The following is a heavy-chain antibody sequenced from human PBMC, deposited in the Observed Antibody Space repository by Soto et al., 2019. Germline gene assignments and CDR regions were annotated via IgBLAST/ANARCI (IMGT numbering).Heavy chain of an antibody. CDR3: ARVLGYSYVDYYGMDV. D-gene: IGHD5-18*01. J-gene: IGHJ6*02. CDR1: GGTFSSDA. V-gene: IGHV1-69*13. Sequence: ASVKVSCKASGGTFSSDAISLVRQAPGQGLEWMGGIIPIFGTANYAQKFQGRVTITADESTSTAYMELSSLRSEDTAVYYCARVLGYSYVDYYGMDVWGQGTTVTVSS. CDR2: IIPIFGTA.